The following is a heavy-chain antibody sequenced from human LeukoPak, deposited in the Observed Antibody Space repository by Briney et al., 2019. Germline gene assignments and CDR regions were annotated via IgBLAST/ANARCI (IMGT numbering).Heavy chain of an antibody. CDR2: ISSSSSYI. CDR3: ATPDPNYYGMDV. J-gene: IGHJ6*02. V-gene: IGHV3-21*01. CDR1: GFTFSSSA. Sequence: PGGSLRLSCAASGFTFSSSAMSWVRQAPGKGLEWVSSISSSSSYIYYADSVKGRFTISRDNAKNSLYLQMNSLRAEDTAVYYCATPDPNYYGMDVWGQGTTVTVSS.